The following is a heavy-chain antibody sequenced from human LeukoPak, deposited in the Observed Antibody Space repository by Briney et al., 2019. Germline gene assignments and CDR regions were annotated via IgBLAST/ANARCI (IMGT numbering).Heavy chain of an antibody. D-gene: IGHD1-14*01. Sequence: GGSLRLSCVDSGFTFSSYDMSWVRQIPGKGLEWVSAISASGGSTYYADSVKGRFTISRDNSKSTLYLQMNSLRAEDTAIFYCARDLNRNWFDPWGQGTLATVSS. CDR3: ARDLNRNWFDP. CDR2: ISASGGST. J-gene: IGHJ5*02. V-gene: IGHV3-23*01. CDR1: GFTFSSYD.